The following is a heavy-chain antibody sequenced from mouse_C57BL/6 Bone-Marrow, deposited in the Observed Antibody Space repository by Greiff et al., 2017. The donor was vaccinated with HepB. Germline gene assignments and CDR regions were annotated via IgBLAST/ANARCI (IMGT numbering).Heavy chain of an antibody. CDR2: ISNGGGST. D-gene: IGHD1-1*01. CDR3: SRYEYGSFAWFAY. J-gene: IGHJ3*01. Sequence: EVQVVESGGGLVQPGGSLKLSCAASGFTFSDYYMYWVRQTPEKRLEWVAYISNGGGSTYYPDTVKGRITISRDNAKNTMYLQMSRLKSEDTAMYYCSRYEYGSFAWFAYWGQGNLVTVTA. V-gene: IGHV5-12*01. CDR1: GFTFSDYY.